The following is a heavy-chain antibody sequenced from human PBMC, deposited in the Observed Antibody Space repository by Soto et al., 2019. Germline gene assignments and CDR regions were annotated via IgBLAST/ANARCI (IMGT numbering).Heavy chain of an antibody. CDR3: ARYFRGVISPFDY. CDR1: GGSISSYY. Sequence: QVQLQESGPGLVKPSETLSLTCTVSGGSISSYYWSWIRQPPGKGLEWIGYIYHSGSTNYNPSLKSRVTISVDTSKNQFSLKLRSVTAADTAVYYCARYFRGVISPFDYWGQGTLVTVSS. D-gene: IGHD3-10*01. J-gene: IGHJ4*02. CDR2: IYHSGST. V-gene: IGHV4-59*08.